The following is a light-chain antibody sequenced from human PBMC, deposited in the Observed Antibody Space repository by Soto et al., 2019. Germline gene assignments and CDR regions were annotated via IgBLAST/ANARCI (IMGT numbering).Light chain of an antibody. CDR3: QQRNVWPPIT. J-gene: IGKJ5*01. Sequence: ETVLTQSPGTLSLSPGERATLFCRAVQSVSSSHLAWYQQKPGQAPRLLIFDASNRANGVPARFGGSGSGTDFTLTINSLEPEDFAVYYCQQRNVWPPITFGQGTRLEIK. CDR1: QSVSSSH. V-gene: IGKV3D-20*02. CDR2: DAS.